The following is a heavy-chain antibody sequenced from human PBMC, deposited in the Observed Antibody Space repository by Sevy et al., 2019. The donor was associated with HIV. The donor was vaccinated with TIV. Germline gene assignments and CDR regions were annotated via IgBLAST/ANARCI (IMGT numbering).Heavy chain of an antibody. V-gene: IGHV3-30*18. D-gene: IGHD6-13*01. J-gene: IGHJ6*02. CDR2: ISYDGSNK. Sequence: GGSLRLSCAASGFTFSSYGMHWVRQAPGKGLEWVAVISYDGSNKYYADSVKGRFTISRDNSKNTLYLQMNSLRAEDSAVYYCAKAGKDSSSRDNYYGMDVWGQWTTVTVSS. CDR1: GFTFSSYG. CDR3: AKAGKDSSSRDNYYGMDV.